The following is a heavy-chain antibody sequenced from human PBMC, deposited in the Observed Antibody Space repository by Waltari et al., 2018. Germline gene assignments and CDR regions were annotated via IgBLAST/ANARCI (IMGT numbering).Heavy chain of an antibody. Sequence: QVQLQESGPGLVKPSETLSLTCAVSGGSINSYYWSWTRQPPGKGLEWIGHIHYSGSTTYRSSLRSRLSISLDTSKNQFSLKLRSVSAADTAIYYCARLTGYSQESFFDHWGQGALITVSS. D-gene: IGHD3-9*01. J-gene: IGHJ4*02. CDR3: ARLTGYSQESFFDH. CDR1: GGSINSYY. CDR2: IHYSGST. V-gene: IGHV4-59*01.